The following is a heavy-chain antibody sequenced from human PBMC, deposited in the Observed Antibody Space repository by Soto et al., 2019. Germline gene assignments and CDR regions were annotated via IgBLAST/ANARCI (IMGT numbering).Heavy chain of an antibody. J-gene: IGHJ6*02. Sequence: QVQLVQSEAEVKKPGSSVKVSCKASGGTFRRDTFTWVRQAPGQGLEWMGRIIPILGVVNYAQKFQGRVTITADKSTSTDYMELRSVGSEDKAVYYCARFPCSSSTCYGMDVWGQGTTVTVSS. CDR2: IIPILGVV. CDR1: GGTFRRDT. D-gene: IGHD2-2*01. CDR3: ARFPCSSSTCYGMDV. V-gene: IGHV1-69*02.